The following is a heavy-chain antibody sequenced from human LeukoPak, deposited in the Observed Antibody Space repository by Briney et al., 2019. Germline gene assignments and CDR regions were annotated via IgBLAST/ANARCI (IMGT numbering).Heavy chain of an antibody. CDR1: GGSISSSSYY. Sequence: SETLSLTCTVSGGSISSSSYYWGWIRQPPGKGLEWIGSIYYSGSTYYNPSLKSRVTISVDTSKNQFSLKLSSVTAADTAVYYCARIPNCSSTSCYSSRLYYYYYGMDVWGQGTTVTVSS. J-gene: IGHJ6*02. CDR2: IYYSGST. D-gene: IGHD2-2*02. CDR3: ARIPNCSSTSCYSSRLYYYYYGMDV. V-gene: IGHV4-39*01.